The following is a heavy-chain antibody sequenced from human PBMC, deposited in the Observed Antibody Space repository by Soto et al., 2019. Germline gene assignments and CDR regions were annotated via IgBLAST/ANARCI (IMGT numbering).Heavy chain of an antibody. CDR3: ARERLGELSPFDY. CDR2: TYYRPKWYN. J-gene: IGHJ4*02. D-gene: IGHD3-16*02. CDR1: GDSVSNNNAA. V-gene: IGHV6-1*01. Sequence: SQTLSLTCAISGDSVSNNNAAWNWIRQSPSRGLEWLGRTYYRPKWYNDYAVSVKSRITINPNTSKNQVSLQLNSVTPEDTAVYDCARERLGELSPFDYWGQGTLVTVSS.